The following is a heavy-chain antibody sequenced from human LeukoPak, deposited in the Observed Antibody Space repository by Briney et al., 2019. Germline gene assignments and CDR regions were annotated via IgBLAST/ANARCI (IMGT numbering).Heavy chain of an antibody. Sequence: PGGSLRLSCAASGFTFSSYGMHWVRQAPGKGLEWVAAIWYDGSNEDYPDSVKGRFIISRDNSKNTLYLQMNSLRAEDTAIYYCARAQAVGASYYGMDVWGQGTTVTVSS. V-gene: IGHV3-33*08. CDR3: ARAQAVGASYYGMDV. D-gene: IGHD1-26*01. J-gene: IGHJ6*02. CDR2: IWYDGSNE. CDR1: GFTFSSYG.